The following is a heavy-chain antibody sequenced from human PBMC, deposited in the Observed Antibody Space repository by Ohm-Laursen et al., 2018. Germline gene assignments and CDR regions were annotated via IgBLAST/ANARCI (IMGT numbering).Heavy chain of an antibody. J-gene: IGHJ6*02. D-gene: IGHD4-17*01. CDR3: AKPQYGDGGYYYYGMNV. Sequence: SLRLSCSASGFTFSSYGMHWVRQAPGKGLEWVAVISYDGSNKYYADSVKGRFTISRDNSKNTLYLQMNSLRAEDTAVYYCAKPQYGDGGYYYYGMNVWGQGTTVTVSS. V-gene: IGHV3-30*18. CDR2: ISYDGSNK. CDR1: GFTFSSYG.